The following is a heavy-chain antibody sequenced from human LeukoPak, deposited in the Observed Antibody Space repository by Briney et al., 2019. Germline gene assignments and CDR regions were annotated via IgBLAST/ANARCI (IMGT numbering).Heavy chain of an antibody. CDR1: GYTFTSYG. D-gene: IGHD3-22*01. V-gene: IGHV1-18*01. CDR3: ARFGDDSSGYPFDY. Sequence: ASVRVSCKASGYTFTSYGISWVRQAPGQGLEWMGWISAYNGNTNYAQKLQGRVTMTTDTSTSTAYMELRSLRSDDTAVHYCARFGDDSSGYPFDYWGQGTLVTVSS. J-gene: IGHJ4*02. CDR2: ISAYNGNT.